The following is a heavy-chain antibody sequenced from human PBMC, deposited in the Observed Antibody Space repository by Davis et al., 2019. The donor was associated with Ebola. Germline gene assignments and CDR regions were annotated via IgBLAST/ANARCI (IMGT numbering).Heavy chain of an antibody. Sequence: SETLSLTCAASGGSISSSNWWTWVRQPPGKGPEWIGGIYHSGSTYYNPSLKSRVTISVEKSKNQFSLKLTSVTAADTAMYYCARVVGGCSSTSCFFDPWGQGTLVTVSS. CDR3: ARVVGGCSSTSCFFDP. CDR2: IYHSGST. D-gene: IGHD2-2*01. V-gene: IGHV4-4*02. J-gene: IGHJ5*02. CDR1: GGSISSSNW.